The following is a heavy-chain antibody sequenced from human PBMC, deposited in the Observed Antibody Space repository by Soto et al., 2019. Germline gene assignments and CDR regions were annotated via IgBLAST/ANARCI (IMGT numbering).Heavy chain of an antibody. Sequence: GGSLRLSCITSGFVFGDHAMTWVRQAPGKGLEWVGFIRSETFGGTADYAASVKGRFTVSRDDSKSITYLQMSSLKSEDTAVYYCTRGGVDVVVPAAQGFFYYGMDVWGQGTTVTVSS. D-gene: IGHD2-2*01. V-gene: IGHV3-49*04. CDR1: GFVFGDHA. CDR3: TRGGVDVVVPAAQGFFYYGMDV. CDR2: IRSETFGGTA. J-gene: IGHJ6*02.